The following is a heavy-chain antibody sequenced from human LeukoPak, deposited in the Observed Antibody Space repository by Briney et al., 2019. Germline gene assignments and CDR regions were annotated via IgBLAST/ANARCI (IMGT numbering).Heavy chain of an antibody. V-gene: IGHV3-7*01. CDR1: GFSPSSYW. CDR2: IKQDGSEK. Sequence: GGSLRLSCVASGFSPSSYWMSWARQAPGKGLEWVANIKQDGSEKYYVDSVKGRFTISRDNAKNSLYLQMNSLRADDTAVYYCASHPWRSGRYYFDYWGQGTLVTVSS. CDR3: ASHPWRSGRYYFDY. D-gene: IGHD3-10*01. J-gene: IGHJ4*02.